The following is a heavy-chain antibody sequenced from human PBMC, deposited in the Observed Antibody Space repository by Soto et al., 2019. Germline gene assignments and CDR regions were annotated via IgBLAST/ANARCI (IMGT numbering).Heavy chain of an antibody. V-gene: IGHV3-23*01. J-gene: IGHJ5*02. CDR1: GFTFSNYA. CDR2: ISGSGAGT. Sequence: SLRLSCAASGFTFSNYAMSWVRQAPGKGLEWVSAISGSGAGTYFADSAKGRFTISRDNSKTTLHLYMTSLRAEDSAVYYCAKRGRGDPDSWGQGTLVTVSS. D-gene: IGHD2-21*01. CDR3: AKRGRGDPDS.